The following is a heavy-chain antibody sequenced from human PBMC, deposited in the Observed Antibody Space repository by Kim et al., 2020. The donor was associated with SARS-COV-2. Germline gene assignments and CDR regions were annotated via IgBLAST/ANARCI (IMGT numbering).Heavy chain of an antibody. D-gene: IGHD2-15*01. CDR1: GFTFRSYW. J-gene: IGHJ5*02. V-gene: IGHV3-74*01. Sequence: GGSLRLSCAASGFTFRSYWMHWVRQGPGKGLVWVSRIDSDGSSTGSADSVRGRFTISRDNAKNTLYLQMNSLRAEDTAVYYCARGLGYCSGGDCYSYESFAPGNWFDPWGQGTLVTVSS. CDR2: IDSDGSST. CDR3: ARGLGYCSGGDCYSYESFAPGNWFDP.